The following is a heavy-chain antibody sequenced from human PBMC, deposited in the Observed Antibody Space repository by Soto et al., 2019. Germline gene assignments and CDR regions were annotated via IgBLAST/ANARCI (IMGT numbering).Heavy chain of an antibody. J-gene: IGHJ4*02. Sequence: TLSLTCAVSGDSIISDKWWSWVRQAPGKGLEWIGEIHHGGNSKYNPSLKSRVIISVDRSKNQFSLNLTSVTDADTAVYYCARTSGSTNDYWGRGTLVTVSS. V-gene: IGHV4-4*02. D-gene: IGHD3-10*01. CDR3: ARTSGSTNDY. CDR1: GDSIISDKW. CDR2: IHHGGNS.